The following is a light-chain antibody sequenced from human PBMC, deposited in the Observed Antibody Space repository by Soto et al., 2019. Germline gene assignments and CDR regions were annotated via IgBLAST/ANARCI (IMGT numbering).Light chain of an antibody. CDR3: XQYYSIPWT. J-gene: IGKJ1*01. CDR2: WAS. V-gene: IGKV4-1*01. CDR1: QSVLYSFNNNNH. Sequence: DIVMTQSPDSLAVSLGERATINCKSSQSVLYSFNNNNHLAWYQQKPGQPPKLLIYWASTRESGVPDRFSGXGXGTDFTLTISSXQAXXXXXXXXXQYYSIPWTFGQGTRVEIK.